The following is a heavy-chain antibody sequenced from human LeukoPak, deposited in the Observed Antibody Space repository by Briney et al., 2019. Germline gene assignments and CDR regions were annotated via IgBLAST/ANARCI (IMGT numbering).Heavy chain of an antibody. CDR2: IIPILGIA. V-gene: IGHV1-69*04. J-gene: IGHJ4*02. CDR1: GGTLSSYA. Sequence: ASVKVSCKASGGTLSSYAISWVRQAPGQGLEWMGRIIPILGIANYAQKFQGRVTITADKSTSTAYMELSSLRSEDTAVYYCARDRDDSSGYYYVYPDYWGQGTLSPSPQ. CDR3: ARDRDDSSGYYYVYPDY. D-gene: IGHD3-22*01.